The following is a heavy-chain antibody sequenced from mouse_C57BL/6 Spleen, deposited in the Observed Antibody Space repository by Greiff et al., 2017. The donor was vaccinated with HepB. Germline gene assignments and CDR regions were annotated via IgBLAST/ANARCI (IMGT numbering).Heavy chain of an antibody. D-gene: IGHD1-1*02. CDR3: ARGCGSGYFDV. V-gene: IGHV5-4*01. Sequence: EVQRVESGGGLVKPGGSLKLSCAASGFTFSSYAMSWVRQTPEKRLEWVATISDGGSYTYYPDNVKGRFTISRDNAKNNLYLQMSHLKYEDTAMYECARGCGSGYFDVWGTGTTVTVSS. CDR1: GFTFSSYA. J-gene: IGHJ1*03. CDR2: ISDGGSYT.